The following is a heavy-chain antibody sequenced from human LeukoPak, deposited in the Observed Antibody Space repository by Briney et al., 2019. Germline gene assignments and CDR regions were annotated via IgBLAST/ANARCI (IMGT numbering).Heavy chain of an antibody. CDR3: ARDRTNLIPAAEWFDP. D-gene: IGHD2-2*01. J-gene: IGHJ5*02. CDR2: INSDGSST. CDR1: GFTFSSYW. V-gene: IGHV3-74*01. Sequence: GGSLRLSCAASGFTFSSYWMHWVRQAPGKGLVWVSRINSDGSSTSYADSVKGRFTISRDNAKNSLYLQMNSLRAEDTAVYYCARDRTNLIPAAEWFDPWGQGTLVTVSS.